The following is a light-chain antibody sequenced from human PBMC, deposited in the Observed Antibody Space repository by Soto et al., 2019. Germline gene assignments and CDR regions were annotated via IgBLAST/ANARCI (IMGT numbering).Light chain of an antibody. CDR1: SSDVGGHNY. Sequence: QSALTQPRSVSGSPGQSVTISCTGTSSDVGGHNYVSWYQQYPGKAPKLLLSSVSKRPSGVPDRFSGSKSGNTASLAITGLQAEDEADYYCQSYDSLLNGVIFGGGTKLTVL. V-gene: IGLV2-11*01. CDR3: QSYDSLLNGVI. J-gene: IGLJ2*01. CDR2: SVS.